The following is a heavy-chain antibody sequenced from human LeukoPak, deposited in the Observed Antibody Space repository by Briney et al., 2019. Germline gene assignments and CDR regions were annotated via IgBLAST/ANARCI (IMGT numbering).Heavy chain of an antibody. J-gene: IGHJ4*02. V-gene: IGHV4-34*01. Sequence: SETLSLTCAVYGGSFSGYYWSWIRQPPGKGQEWIGEINHSGSTNYNPSLKSRVTISVDTSKNQFSLKLSSVTPADTAVYYCARMGGYGRWLRPGAVGYWGQGTLVTVSS. CDR3: ARMGGYGRWLRPGAVGY. CDR1: GGSFSGYY. CDR2: INHSGST. D-gene: IGHD5-12*01.